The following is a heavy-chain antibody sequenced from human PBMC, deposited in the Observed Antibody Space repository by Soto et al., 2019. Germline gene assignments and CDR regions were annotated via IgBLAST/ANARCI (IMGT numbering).Heavy chain of an antibody. CDR3: ARLILAAADIDY. CDR1: GGNISSSSYY. D-gene: IGHD6-13*01. Sequence: SETMSLTCTVSGGNISSSSYYWGWIRQPPGKGLEWIGSIYYSGSTYYNPSLKSRVTISVDTSKNQFSLKLSSVTAADTAVYYCARLILAAADIDYWGQGTLVTVSS. V-gene: IGHV4-39*01. J-gene: IGHJ4*02. CDR2: IYYSGST.